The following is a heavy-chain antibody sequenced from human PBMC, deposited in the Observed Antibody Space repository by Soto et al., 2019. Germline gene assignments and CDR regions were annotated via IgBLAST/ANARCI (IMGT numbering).Heavy chain of an antibody. CDR2: INAGNGDT. CDR3: ARDHLTIGVAENWFDP. D-gene: IGHD6-19*01. Sequence: GXRLEWMGWINAGNGDTKYSQNFQGRVTITRDTSASTAYMELSSLGSEDTAVYYCARDHLTIGVAENWFDPWGQGTLVTVSS. V-gene: IGHV1-3*01. J-gene: IGHJ5*02.